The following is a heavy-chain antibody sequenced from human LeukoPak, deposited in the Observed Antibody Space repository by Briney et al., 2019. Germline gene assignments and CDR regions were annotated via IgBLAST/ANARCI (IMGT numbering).Heavy chain of an antibody. V-gene: IGHV3-30*04. J-gene: IGHJ6*03. CDR1: GFTFSSYA. D-gene: IGHD2-2*01. Sequence: GGSLRLSCAASGFTFSSYAMRWVRQAPGKGLEWVAVISYDGSNKYYADSVKGRFTISRDNAKNSLYLQMNSLRAEDTAVYYRARDVVYSDTTYYYYYMDVWGKGTTVTVSS. CDR2: ISYDGSNK. CDR3: ARDVVYSDTTYYYYYMDV.